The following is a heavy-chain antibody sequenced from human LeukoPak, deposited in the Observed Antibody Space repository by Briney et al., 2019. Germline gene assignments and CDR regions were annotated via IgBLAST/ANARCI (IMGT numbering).Heavy chain of an antibody. CDR3: ARTANTPDDL. D-gene: IGHD1-14*01. CDR1: GFTFSSYG. CDR2: ISYDGSNK. J-gene: IGHJ2*01. V-gene: IGHV3-30*03. Sequence: GGSLRLSCAASGFTFSSYGMHWVRQAPGKGLEWVAVISYDGSNKYYADSVKGRFTISRDNSKNTLYLQMNSLRAEDTAVYYCARTANTPDDLWGRGTLVTVSS.